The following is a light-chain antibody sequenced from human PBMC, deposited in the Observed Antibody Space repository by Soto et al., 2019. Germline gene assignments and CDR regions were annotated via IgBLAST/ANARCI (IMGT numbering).Light chain of an antibody. CDR3: HQYNNWPLT. J-gene: IGKJ4*01. CDR1: QSVSNN. Sequence: EIVLTQSPGTLSLSPVGRATLSCRVSQSVSNNYLAWYQQKPGQAPRLLFSDTSTRATTVPARFNGSGSGTEFSLAISNLQSEDFAVYYCHQYNNWPLTFGGGTKVDIK. CDR2: DTS. V-gene: IGKV3-15*01.